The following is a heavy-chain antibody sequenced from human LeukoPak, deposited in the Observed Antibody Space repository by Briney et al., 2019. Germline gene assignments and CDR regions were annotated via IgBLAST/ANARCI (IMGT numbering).Heavy chain of an antibody. J-gene: IGHJ4*02. CDR2: IYYSGTT. V-gene: IGHV4-31*03. Sequence: SQTLSLTCTVSGGSISSDGYWWSWIRQHPGKGLEWIGYIYYSGTTYYNPSLKSRVTISVDTSKNRFSLKLSSVTAADTAVYYCARLRSWSFDYWGQGTLVTVSS. CDR1: GGSISSDGYW. CDR3: ARLRSWSFDY. D-gene: IGHD3-10*01.